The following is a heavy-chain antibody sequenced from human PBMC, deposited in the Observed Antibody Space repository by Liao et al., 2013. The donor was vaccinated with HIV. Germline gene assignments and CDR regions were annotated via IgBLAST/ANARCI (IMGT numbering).Heavy chain of an antibody. CDR3: ARDAYFDWDNWFDP. J-gene: IGHJ5*02. CDR2: IYSSGSA. Sequence: QVQLQESGPGLVKPSETLSLTCTVSGGSISSYYWSWIRQPAGKGLEWLGRIYSSGSANYNPSLKSRVTMSVDTSKNQFSLKLSSVTAADTAVYYCARDAYFDWDNWFDPWGQGTLVTVSS. CDR1: GGSISSYY. D-gene: IGHD3-9*01. V-gene: IGHV4-4*07.